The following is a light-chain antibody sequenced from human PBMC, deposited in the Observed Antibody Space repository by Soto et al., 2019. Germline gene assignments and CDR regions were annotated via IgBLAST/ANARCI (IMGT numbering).Light chain of an antibody. J-gene: IGLJ2*01. Sequence: QSVLTQPPSASGTPGQRVTISCSGSSSNIGSNHVYWYQQFPGTAPKLLMYRSDQRPSGVPDRFSGSKSGTSASLAISGLRSDDEADYYCSSRDDSLSGVVFGGGTKHTVL. CDR3: SSRDDSLSGVV. CDR2: RSD. CDR1: SSNIGSNH. V-gene: IGLV1-47*01.